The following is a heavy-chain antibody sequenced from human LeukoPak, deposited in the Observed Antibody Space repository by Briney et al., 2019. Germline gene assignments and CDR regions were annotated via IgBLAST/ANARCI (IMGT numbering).Heavy chain of an antibody. CDR3: ARGVREMATTYTIYYFDY. CDR1: GYTFTSYY. V-gene: IGHV1-46*01. D-gene: IGHD1-1*01. Sequence: GASVKVSCKASGYTFTSYYMHWVRQAPGQGIEWMGIINPSGGSTSYAQKLQGRLTMARDTSTSTVYMELSSLRSEDTAVYYCARGVREMATTYTIYYFDYWGQGTLVTVSS. J-gene: IGHJ4*02. CDR2: INPSGGST.